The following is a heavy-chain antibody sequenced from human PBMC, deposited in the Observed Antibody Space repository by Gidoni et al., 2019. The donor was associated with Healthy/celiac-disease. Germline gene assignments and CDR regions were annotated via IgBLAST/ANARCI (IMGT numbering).Heavy chain of an antibody. V-gene: IGHV1-18*01. J-gene: IGHJ5*02. Sequence: QVQLVQSGAAVKKPGASVKVSCKASGYTFTSYGISWVRQAPGQGLEWMGWISAYNGNTNYAQKLQGRVTMTTDTSTSTAYMELRSLRSDDTAVYYCARGWSSSWYATSRGWFDPWGQGTLVTVSS. CDR2: ISAYNGNT. D-gene: IGHD6-13*01. CDR1: GYTFTSYG. CDR3: ARGWSSSWYATSRGWFDP.